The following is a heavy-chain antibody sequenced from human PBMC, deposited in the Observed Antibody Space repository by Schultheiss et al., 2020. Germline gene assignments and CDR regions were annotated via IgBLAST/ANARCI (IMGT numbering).Heavy chain of an antibody. CDR3: ARRGRVTNYYYYGMDV. D-gene: IGHD2-21*02. V-gene: IGHV4-34*01. CDR1: GGSISNYY. CDR2: IYHSGST. J-gene: IGHJ6*04. Sequence: SATLSLTCTISGGSISNYYWNWIRQHPGKGLEWIGEIYHSGSTNYNPSLKSRVTISVDTSKNQFSLKLSSVTAADTAVYYCARRGRVTNYYYYGMDVWGKGTTVTVSS.